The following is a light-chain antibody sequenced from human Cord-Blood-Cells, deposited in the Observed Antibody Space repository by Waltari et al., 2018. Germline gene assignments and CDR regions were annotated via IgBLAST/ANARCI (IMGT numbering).Light chain of an antibody. CDR1: SSDVGGYNY. CDR2: DVS. V-gene: IGLV2-11*01. CDR3: CSYAGSYTFDV. Sequence: QSALTQPRSVSGSPGQSVTISCTGTSSDVGGYNYVSWYQQHPGKAPKLMIYDVSKRPSGVPDRISGSKSGNTASLTISGLQAEDEADYYCCSYAGSYTFDVFGTGTKVTVL. J-gene: IGLJ1*01.